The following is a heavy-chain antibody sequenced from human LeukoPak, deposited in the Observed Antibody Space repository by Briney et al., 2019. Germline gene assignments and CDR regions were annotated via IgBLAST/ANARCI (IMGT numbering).Heavy chain of an antibody. CDR2: INHSGST. CDR1: GGSFSGYY. J-gene: IGHJ4*02. Sequence: PETLSLTCAVYGGSFSGYYWSWIRQPPGKGLEWIGEINHSGSTNYNPSLKSRVTISVDTSKNQFSLKLSSVTAADTAVYYCARVEAGITMVRGVRFDYWGQGTLVTVSS. CDR3: ARVEAGITMVRGVRFDY. D-gene: IGHD3-10*01. V-gene: IGHV4-34*01.